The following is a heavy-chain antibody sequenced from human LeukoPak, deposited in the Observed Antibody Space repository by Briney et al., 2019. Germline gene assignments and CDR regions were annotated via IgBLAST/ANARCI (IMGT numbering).Heavy chain of an antibody. CDR1: GGTFSSYA. D-gene: IGHD4-17*01. CDR2: IIPIFGTA. V-gene: IGHV1-69*05. Sequence: GASVKVSCKASGGTFSSYAISWVRQAPGQGLEWMGRIIPIFGTASYAQKFQGRVTITTDESTSTAYMEQSSLRSEDTAVYYCARRPRPAVTTIPSPIDYWGQGTLVTVSS. J-gene: IGHJ4*02. CDR3: ARRPRPAVTTIPSPIDY.